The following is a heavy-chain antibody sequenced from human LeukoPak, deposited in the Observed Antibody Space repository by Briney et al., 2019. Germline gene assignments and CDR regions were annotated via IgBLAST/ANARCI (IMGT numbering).Heavy chain of an antibody. CDR1: GFTFSSHG. Sequence: GGSLRLSCAASGFTFSSHGINWVRQAPGKGLEWVSGISPSGSISYYADSVKGRFTISRDNAKNSLYLQMNSLRAEDTAVYYCARGSLGLVIDWGQGTLVTVSS. D-gene: IGHD3/OR15-3a*01. V-gene: IGHV3-21*01. CDR3: ARGSLGLVID. CDR2: ISPSGSIS. J-gene: IGHJ4*02.